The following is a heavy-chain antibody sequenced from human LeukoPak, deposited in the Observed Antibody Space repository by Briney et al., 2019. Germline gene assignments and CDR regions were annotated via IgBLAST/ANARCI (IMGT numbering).Heavy chain of an antibody. CDR3: ARDPPLGSCSTISCPHLDY. CDR1: GFTFSRYI. D-gene: IGHD2-2*01. V-gene: IGHV3-21*01. CDR2: ISSSSSFI. J-gene: IGHJ4*02. Sequence: KPGGSLRLSCAASGFTFSRYIMNWVRQAPGKGLEWVSSISSSSSFIYYADSVNGRFTISRDNAKNSLYLQMNSLRAEDTAVYYCARDPPLGSCSTISCPHLDYWGQGTLVTVSS.